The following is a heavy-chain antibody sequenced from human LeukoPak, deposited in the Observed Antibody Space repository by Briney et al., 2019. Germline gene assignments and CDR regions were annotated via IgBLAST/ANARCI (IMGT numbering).Heavy chain of an antibody. V-gene: IGHV3-30*04. CDR3: ARESENNYYDAILNRIDP. Sequence: GGSLRLSCAASGFSFSSYAIHWVRQAPGKGLESVADIPSDGSKKYYADSVKGRFTISRDNSKNTLYLQMNSLRAEDTAVYYCARESENNYYDAILNRIDPCGQGTLVTVSS. CDR2: IPSDGSKK. D-gene: IGHD3-16*01. CDR1: GFSFSSYA. J-gene: IGHJ5*02.